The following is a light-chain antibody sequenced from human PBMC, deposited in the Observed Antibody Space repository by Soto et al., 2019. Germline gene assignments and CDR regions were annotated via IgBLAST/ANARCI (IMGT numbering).Light chain of an antibody. Sequence: EIVLTQSPGTLSLSPGERATLTCRASQSVSSNYLAWYQQKPGQAPRLLIYGASSRDTGIPDRFSGSGSGTDFTLTISRLEPEDFAVYYCQQYDTSPQTFGQGTKVDI. V-gene: IGKV3-20*01. CDR3: QQYDTSPQT. J-gene: IGKJ1*01. CDR1: QSVSSNY. CDR2: GAS.